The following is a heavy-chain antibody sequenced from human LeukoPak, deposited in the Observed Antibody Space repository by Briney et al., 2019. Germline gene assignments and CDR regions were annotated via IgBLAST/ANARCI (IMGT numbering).Heavy chain of an antibody. CDR2: TSSDSSHT. CDR3: ARLYWDPGYSGYDLDFYFDY. J-gene: IGHJ4*02. Sequence: PGGSLRLSCAASGFTLSEFNYMSWIRQAPGKGLEWLSYTSSDSSHTNYAESVKGRSTISRDNTKNSLYLQMNSLRAEDTAVYYCARLYWDPGYSGYDLDFYFDYWGQGTLVTVSS. D-gene: IGHD5-12*01. V-gene: IGHV3-11*03. CDR1: GFTLSEFNY.